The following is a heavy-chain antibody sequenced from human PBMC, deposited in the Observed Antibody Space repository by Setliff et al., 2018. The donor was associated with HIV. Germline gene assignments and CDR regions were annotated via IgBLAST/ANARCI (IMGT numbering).Heavy chain of an antibody. CDR1: GASISGFH. J-gene: IGHJ3*01. CDR3: ARSGYTSGFYWVFGAFGV. V-gene: IGHV4-59*01. Sequence: LSLTCTVSGASISGFHWTWIRQPPGKGPEWIASIQYGDISHYNPSLQSRVTISVDTSTKKFSLYLSSVNETDTAVYYCARSGYTSGFYWVFGAFGVWGQGKMVTVSS. CDR2: IQYGDIS. D-gene: IGHD3-22*01.